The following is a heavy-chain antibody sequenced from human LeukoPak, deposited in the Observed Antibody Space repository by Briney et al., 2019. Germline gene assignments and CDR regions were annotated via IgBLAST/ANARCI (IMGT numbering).Heavy chain of an antibody. CDR2: IYSDNT. Sequence: GGSLRLSCTVSGFTVSSNSMSWVRQAPGKGLEWVSFIYSDNTHYSDSVKGRFTISRDNSKNTLYLQMNSLRAEDTAVYYCARVGVFSSSWLLYWGQGTLVTVSS. V-gene: IGHV3-53*01. J-gene: IGHJ4*02. D-gene: IGHD6-13*01. CDR3: ARVGVFSSSWLLY. CDR1: GFTVSSNS.